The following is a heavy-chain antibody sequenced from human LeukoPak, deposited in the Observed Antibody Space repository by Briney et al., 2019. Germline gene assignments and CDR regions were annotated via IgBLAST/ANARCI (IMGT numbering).Heavy chain of an antibody. D-gene: IGHD5-12*01. CDR2: ISAYNGNT. Sequence: ASVKVSCKASGYTFTSYVISWVRQAPGQGLEWMGWISAYNGNTNYAQKLQGRVTMTTDTSTSTAYMELRNLRSDDTAVYYCARAAWGYSGYDSDYWGQGTLVTVSS. CDR1: GYTFTSYV. J-gene: IGHJ4*02. V-gene: IGHV1-18*04. CDR3: ARAAWGYSGYDSDY.